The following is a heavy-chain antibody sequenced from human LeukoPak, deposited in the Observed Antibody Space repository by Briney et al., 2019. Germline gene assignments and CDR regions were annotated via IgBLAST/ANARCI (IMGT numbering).Heavy chain of an antibody. D-gene: IGHD6-13*01. J-gene: IGHJ5*02. CDR2: INPNSGGT. CDR3: AREQQRVDNADIPNWFDP. CDR1: AYTFTGYY. Sequence: SVKVSCKASAYTFTGYYMQCVRQAPGQGLEWIGRINPNSGGTNYAQKFQGRVTMNRDTSISTAYMGLSRLRSDDTAVYYCAREQQRVDNADIPNWFDPWGQGTLVTVSS. V-gene: IGHV1-2*06.